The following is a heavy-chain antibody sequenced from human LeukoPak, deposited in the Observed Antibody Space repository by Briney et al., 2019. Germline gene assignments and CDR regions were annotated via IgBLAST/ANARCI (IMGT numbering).Heavy chain of an antibody. Sequence: ASVKVSCKASGYTFTGYYMHWVRQAPGQGLEWMGWINPNSGGTNYAQKFQGGVTMTRDTSISTAYMELSRLRSDDTAVYYCARDEARAMPKTLRYWGQGTLVTVSS. CDR1: GYTFTGYY. CDR2: INPNSGGT. J-gene: IGHJ4*02. D-gene: IGHD2-2*01. CDR3: ARDEARAMPKTLRY. V-gene: IGHV1-2*02.